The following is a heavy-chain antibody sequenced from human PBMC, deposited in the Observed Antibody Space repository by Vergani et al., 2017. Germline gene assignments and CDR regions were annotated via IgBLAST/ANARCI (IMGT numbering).Heavy chain of an antibody. CDR1: GFIFSSYT. Sequence: EVQLVESGGGLVHPGGSLRLSCAASGFIFSSYTMNWVRQAPGKGLEWVSSISSSSNYIYYGDSVKGRFTISRDNAKNALFLQMSSLRAEDTAIYFCAREYNSGLDYWGQGTLVTVSS. CDR3: AREYNSGLDY. CDR2: ISSSSNYI. D-gene: IGHD1-1*01. V-gene: IGHV3-21*06. J-gene: IGHJ4*02.